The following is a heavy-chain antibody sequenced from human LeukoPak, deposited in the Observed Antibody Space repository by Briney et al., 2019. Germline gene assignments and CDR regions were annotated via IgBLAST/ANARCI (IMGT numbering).Heavy chain of an antibody. CDR1: GGSISSGSYY. J-gene: IGHJ4*02. D-gene: IGHD3-16*01. Sequence: PSETLSLTCTVSGGSISSGSYYWSWIRQPAGKGLEWIGRIYTSGSTNYNPSLKSRVTISVDTSKNLFSLKLSSVTAADTAVYYCARVFPGGGYFDYWGQGTLVTVSS. CDR2: IYTSGST. V-gene: IGHV4-61*02. CDR3: ARVFPGGGYFDY.